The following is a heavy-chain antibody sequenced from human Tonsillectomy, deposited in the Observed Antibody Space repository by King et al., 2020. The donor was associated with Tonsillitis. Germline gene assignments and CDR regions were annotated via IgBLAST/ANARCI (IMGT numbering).Heavy chain of an antibody. CDR2: IKSKTDGGTT. J-gene: IGHJ4*02. D-gene: IGHD3-22*01. Sequence: EVQLVESGGGLVKPGGSLRLSCAASGFTFSNAWVTWVRQAPGKGLEWVGRIKSKTDGGTTDYAASVKGRFTISRDDSKKTLYLQMNSLKTEDTAVYYCSTDLTGYYDSSCYYPLDYWGQGTLVTVSS. V-gene: IGHV3-15*01. CDR3: STDLTGYYDSSCYYPLDY. CDR1: GFTFSNAW.